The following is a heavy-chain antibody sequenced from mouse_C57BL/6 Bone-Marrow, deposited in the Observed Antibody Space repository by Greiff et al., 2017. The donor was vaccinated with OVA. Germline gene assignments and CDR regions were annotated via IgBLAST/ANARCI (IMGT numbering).Heavy chain of an antibody. J-gene: IGHJ2*01. CDR1: GYAFSSSW. Sequence: QVQLQQSGPELVKPGASVKISCKASGYAFSSSWMNWVKQRPGKGLEWIGRIYPGDGDTNYNGKFKGKATLTADKSSSTAYMQLSSLTSEDSAVYFCARLGAQAGNYFDYWGQGTTLTVSS. CDR3: ARLGAQAGNYFDY. CDR2: IYPGDGDT. V-gene: IGHV1-82*01. D-gene: IGHD3-2*02.